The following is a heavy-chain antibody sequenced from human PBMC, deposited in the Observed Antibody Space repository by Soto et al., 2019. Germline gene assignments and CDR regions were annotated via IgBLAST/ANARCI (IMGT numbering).Heavy chain of an antibody. CDR1: GDTLSELS. V-gene: IGHV1-24*01. CDR2: FDPEDGET. J-gene: IGHJ4*02. CDR3: AAPYTIGLPAYDF. D-gene: IGHD3-3*01. Sequence: ASVKVSCKVSGDTLSELSMYWVRQAPGKGLEWMGGFDPEDGETVYAQKFQGRVSMTDDTSTDTAYMELSSLRSEDTAVYYCAAPYTIGLPAYDFWGQGTLVT.